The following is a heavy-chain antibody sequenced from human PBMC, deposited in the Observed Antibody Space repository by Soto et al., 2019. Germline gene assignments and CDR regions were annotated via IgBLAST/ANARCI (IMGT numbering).Heavy chain of an antibody. CDR2: IKQDGSEE. D-gene: IGHD6-19*01. CDR3: TGGSGWLQTD. J-gene: IGHJ4*02. V-gene: IGHV3-7*04. CDR1: GFSSSPFW. Sequence: EVQLVESGGGLVQPGGSLRLSCADSGFSSSPFWMTWVRQAPGKGLEWVALIKQDGSEELYVGSVKGRFTISRDNAKNSVYLQMASLRVEDTAVYYCTGGSGWLQTDWGQGTLVTVSS.